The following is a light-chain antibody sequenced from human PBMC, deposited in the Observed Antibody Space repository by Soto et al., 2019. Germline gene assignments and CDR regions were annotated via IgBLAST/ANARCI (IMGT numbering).Light chain of an antibody. CDR3: SSYGGSNNFV. CDR2: EVT. CDR1: SSDVGRYNY. Sequence: QSVLTQPPSASGSPGQSVTISCTGTSSDVGRYNYVSWYQHHPGKAPKLMIFEVTKRSSGVPDRFSGSKSGNTASLTVSGLQADDEADYYCSSYGGSNNFVFGGGTKVTVL. V-gene: IGLV2-8*01. J-gene: IGLJ3*02.